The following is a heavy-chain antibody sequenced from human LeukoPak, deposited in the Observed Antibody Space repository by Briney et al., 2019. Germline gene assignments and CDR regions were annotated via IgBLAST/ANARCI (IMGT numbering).Heavy chain of an antibody. CDR1: GGSISSGGYY. D-gene: IGHD2-15*01. V-gene: IGHV4-31*03. CDR2: IYYSGST. CDR3: ARGLGYCSGGSCYVSWFDP. J-gene: IGHJ5*02. Sequence: SETLSLTCTVSGGSISSGGYYWSWIRQHPGKGLEWIGYIYYSGSTYYNSSLKSRVTISVDTSKNQFSLKLSSVTAADTAVYYCARGLGYCSGGSCYVSWFDPWGQGTLVTVSS.